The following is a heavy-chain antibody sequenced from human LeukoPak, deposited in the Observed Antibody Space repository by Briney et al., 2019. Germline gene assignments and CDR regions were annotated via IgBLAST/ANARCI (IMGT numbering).Heavy chain of an antibody. J-gene: IGHJ4*02. V-gene: IGHV3-74*01. D-gene: IGHD2-2*02. CDR2: INPDGTTT. CDR3: GRGFSIVPAGIPDY. CDR1: GFTFSTYW. Sequence: PGGSLRLSCAASGFTFSTYWMHWVRQAPGKGLVWVSRINPDGTTTSYADSVKGRFTISRDNAKDTVYLQMNSLRAEDTAVYYCGRGFSIVPAGIPDYWGLGTLVTVSS.